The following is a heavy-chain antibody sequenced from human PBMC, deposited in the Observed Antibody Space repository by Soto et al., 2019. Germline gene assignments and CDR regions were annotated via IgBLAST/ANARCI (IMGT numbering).Heavy chain of an antibody. J-gene: IGHJ4*02. Sequence: PGGSLRLSCAASGFTFSSYGMHWVRQAPGKGLEWVAGIWYDGSNKYYADSVKGRFTISRDNSKNTLYLQMNSLRAEDTAVYYCATEGRSSSLTPTFDYWGRGTLVTVSS. CDR1: GFTFSSYG. CDR2: IWYDGSNK. D-gene: IGHD6-13*01. CDR3: ATEGRSSSLTPTFDY. V-gene: IGHV3-33*01.